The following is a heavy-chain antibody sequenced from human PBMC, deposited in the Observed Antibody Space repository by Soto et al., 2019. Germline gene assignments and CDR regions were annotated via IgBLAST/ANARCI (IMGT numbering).Heavy chain of an antibody. CDR3: ARGRKRSRIAARAFDI. D-gene: IGHD6-6*01. V-gene: IGHV4-34*01. CDR2: INHSGST. Sequence: SETLSLTCAVYGGSFSGYYWSWIRQPPGKGLEWIGEINHSGSTNYNPSLKSRVTISVDTSKNQFSLKLSSVTAADTAVYYCARGRKRSRIAARAFDIWGQGTMVTVSS. CDR1: GGSFSGYY. J-gene: IGHJ3*02.